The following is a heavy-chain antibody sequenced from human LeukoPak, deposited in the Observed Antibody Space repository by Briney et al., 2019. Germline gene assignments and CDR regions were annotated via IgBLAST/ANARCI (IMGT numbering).Heavy chain of an antibody. CDR3: ARPAAAIPPY. Sequence: GGSLRLSCAASGFTFSSYSMNWVRQAPGKGLEWVSSITATSSYIYYADSVRGRFTISSDNAKNSLYLQMNSLRAEDTAVYYCARPAAAIPPYWGQGTLVTVSS. V-gene: IGHV3-21*01. CDR2: ITATSSYI. CDR1: GFTFSSYS. J-gene: IGHJ4*02. D-gene: IGHD6-13*01.